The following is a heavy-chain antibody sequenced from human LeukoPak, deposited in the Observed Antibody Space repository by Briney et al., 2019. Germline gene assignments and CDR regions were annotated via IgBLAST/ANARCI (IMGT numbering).Heavy chain of an antibody. Sequence: SETLSLTCTVSGGSFNSYYWNWIRQPPGKGPEWIGYIYYTGSTNYNPSLKSRVTISVDTSKNRFSLKLSSVTVADTAVYYCARGGSRQISSSDFDYWGQGTLVTVSS. D-gene: IGHD6-6*01. CDR2: IYYTGST. CDR1: GGSFNSYY. CDR3: ARGGSRQISSSDFDY. V-gene: IGHV4-59*01. J-gene: IGHJ4*02.